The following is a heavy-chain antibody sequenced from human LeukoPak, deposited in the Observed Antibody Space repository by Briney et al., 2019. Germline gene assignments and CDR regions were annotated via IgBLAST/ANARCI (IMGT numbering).Heavy chain of an antibody. Sequence: PGGSLRLSCAASGFTFSSYAMSWVRQAPGKGLEWVSAISGSGGSTYYADSVKGRFTISRDNSKNTLYLQMNSLRAEDTAVYYCAKRDCSSISCMYYYGMDVWGQGTTVTVSS. V-gene: IGHV3-23*01. CDR1: GFTFSSYA. CDR3: AKRDCSSISCMYYYGMDV. J-gene: IGHJ6*02. D-gene: IGHD2-2*01. CDR2: ISGSGGST.